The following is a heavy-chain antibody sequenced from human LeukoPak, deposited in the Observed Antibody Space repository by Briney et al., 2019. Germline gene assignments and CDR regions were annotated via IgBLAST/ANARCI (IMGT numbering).Heavy chain of an antibody. J-gene: IGHJ4*02. CDR2: INYDGSQT. V-gene: IGHV3-7*01. CDR3: GKSEVTIPDSH. D-gene: IGHD2-21*02. Sequence: GGSLRLSCAASGFTFSSYSMNWVRQAPGKGLEWLANINYDGSQTYHVDSVKGRFTISRDNAKNSLYLQMNSLRVEDTAVYYCGKSEVTIPDSHWGQGTLVTVSS. CDR1: GFTFSSYS.